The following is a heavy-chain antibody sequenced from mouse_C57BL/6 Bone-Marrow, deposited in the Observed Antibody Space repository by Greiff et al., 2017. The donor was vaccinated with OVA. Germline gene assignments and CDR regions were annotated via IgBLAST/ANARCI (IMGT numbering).Heavy chain of an antibody. CDR1: GYTFTSYG. J-gene: IGHJ3*01. CDR2: IYPRSGNT. D-gene: IGHD2-5*01. Sequence: VKLVESGAELARPGASVKLSCKASGYTFTSYGISWVKQRTGQGLEWIGEIYPRSGNTYYNEKLKGKATLTADKSSSTAYMELRSLTSEDSAVYFCARGDYSNYAWFAYWGQGTLVTVSA. V-gene: IGHV1-81*01. CDR3: ARGDYSNYAWFAY.